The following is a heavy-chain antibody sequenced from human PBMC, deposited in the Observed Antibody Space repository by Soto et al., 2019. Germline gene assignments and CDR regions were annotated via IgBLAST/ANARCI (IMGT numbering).Heavy chain of an antibody. CDR1: GFTLRGYC. D-gene: IGHD3-22*01. CDR2: ISSSGGSI. CDR3: ARVYYDSSGYPDY. V-gene: IGHV3-23*01. Sequence: GGALRHSRGASGFTLRGYCKKLGRPVPGKGLEWVSAISSSGGSIYYADSVKGRFTISRDNSKNTLYLQMNSLRAEDTAVYYCARVYYDSSGYPDYWGQGTLVTVS. J-gene: IGHJ4*02.